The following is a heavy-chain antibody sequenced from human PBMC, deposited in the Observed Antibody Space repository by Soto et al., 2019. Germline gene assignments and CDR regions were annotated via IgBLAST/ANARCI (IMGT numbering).Heavy chain of an antibody. D-gene: IGHD3-10*01. CDR2: GYYSGST. V-gene: IGHV4-61*01. CDR1: CGSVRSSRYS. CDR3: ARDPAYGSYFDY. J-gene: IGHJ4*02. Sequence: ETLSVTCIVFCGSVRSSRYSWSSMREPPGNGLDWIGYGYYSGSTNYNPSLKSRVTISVDTSKNQFSLELSSVTAADTAVYYCARDPAYGSYFDYWGQGTLVTVSS.